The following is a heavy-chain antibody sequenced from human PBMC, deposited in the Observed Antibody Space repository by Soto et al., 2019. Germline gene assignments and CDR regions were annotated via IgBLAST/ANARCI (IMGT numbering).Heavy chain of an antibody. CDR2: INSDESSI. D-gene: IGHD3-22*01. J-gene: IGHJ4*02. Sequence: GGSLRLSCAASGITFSSYWMHWVRQAPGRGLVWVSRINSDESSISYVDSVKGRFTVSRDKAKNTLYLQMSSLTAEDTAVYYCALTAPYYSDTRGLHRDYWGQGTLVTVSS. CDR1: GITFSSYW. V-gene: IGHV3-74*01. CDR3: ALTAPYYSDTRGLHRDY.